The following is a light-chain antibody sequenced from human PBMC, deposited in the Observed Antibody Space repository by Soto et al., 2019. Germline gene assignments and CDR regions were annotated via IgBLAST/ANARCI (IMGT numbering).Light chain of an antibody. CDR2: DAS. V-gene: IGKV1-5*01. Sequence: DIQMTQSPSTLSASVGDRVTITCRASQSISRWLAWYQQKPGKAPNLLIYDASTLHSGVPSRFSGSVSGTEFTLTITNLQPDDFATYFCQQYNTPWTFGQGTNVEIK. J-gene: IGKJ1*01. CDR1: QSISRW. CDR3: QQYNTPWT.